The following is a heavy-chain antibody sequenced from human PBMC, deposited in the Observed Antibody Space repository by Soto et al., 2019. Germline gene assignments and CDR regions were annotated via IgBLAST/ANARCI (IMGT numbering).Heavy chain of an antibody. V-gene: IGHV4-61*01. CDR1: GGSVSSGSYY. CDR2: IYYSGST. J-gene: IGHJ4*02. Sequence: PSETLSLTCTVSGGSVSSGSYYWSWIRQPPGKGLEWIGYIYYSGSTNYNPSLKSRVTISVDTSKNQFSLKLSSVTAADTAVYYCARLDYWGQGTLVTVSS. CDR3: ARLDY.